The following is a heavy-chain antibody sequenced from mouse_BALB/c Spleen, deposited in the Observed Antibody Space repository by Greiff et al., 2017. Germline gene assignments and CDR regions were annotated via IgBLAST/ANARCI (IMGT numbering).Heavy chain of an antibody. V-gene: IGHV3-2*02. CDR3: ARRGSSFDY. CDR2: ISYSGST. CDR1: GYSITSDYA. D-gene: IGHD1-1*01. J-gene: IGHJ2*01. Sequence: EVKLVESGPGLVKPSQSLSLTCTVTGYSITSDYAWNWIRQFPGNKLEWMGYISYSGSTSYNPSLKSRISITRDTSKNQFFLQLNSVTTEDTATYYCARRGSSFDYWGQGTTLTVSS.